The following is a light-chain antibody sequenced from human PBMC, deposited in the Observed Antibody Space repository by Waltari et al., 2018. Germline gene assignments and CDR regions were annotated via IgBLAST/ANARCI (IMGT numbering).Light chain of an antibody. CDR3: QEYYTDSLT. V-gene: IGKV4-1*01. CDR2: WAS. CDR1: QSVLYGPNMKNY. Sequence: DIVMTQSPDSLTVSLGERATIACKSSQSVLYGPNMKNYIAWYQLKSGQPPNLLISWASTRESGVPDRFSGSGSGTEFTLTISDLQAEDVAVYYCQEYYTDSLTFGGGTKVEIK. J-gene: IGKJ4*01.